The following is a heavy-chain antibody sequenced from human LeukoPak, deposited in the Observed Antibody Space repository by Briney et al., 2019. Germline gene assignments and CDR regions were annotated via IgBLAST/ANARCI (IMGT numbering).Heavy chain of an antibody. Sequence: GGSLRLSCAASGFTFSSYWMNWARQAPGKGLEWVANIKPDGSEKYYADSMKGRFTVSRDNAKNSLYLQINSLRAEDTAVYYCARDQVYSGSYLRYFQQWGQGTLVTVSS. CDR1: GFTFSSYW. J-gene: IGHJ1*01. D-gene: IGHD1-26*01. V-gene: IGHV3-7*03. CDR3: ARDQVYSGSYLRYFQQ. CDR2: IKPDGSEK.